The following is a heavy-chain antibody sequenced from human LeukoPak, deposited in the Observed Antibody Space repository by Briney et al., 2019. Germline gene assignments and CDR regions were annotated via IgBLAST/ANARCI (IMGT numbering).Heavy chain of an antibody. Sequence: PGGSLRLSCAASGFTFSTYIMTWVRQAPGKGLEWVSVIYSGGSTYYADSVNGRFTISRDNSKNTLYLQMNSLKVEDTAVYYCARDHGLRFSDAFDIWGQGTMVTVSS. D-gene: IGHD5-12*01. J-gene: IGHJ3*02. V-gene: IGHV3-66*02. CDR2: IYSGGST. CDR1: GFTFSTYI. CDR3: ARDHGLRFSDAFDI.